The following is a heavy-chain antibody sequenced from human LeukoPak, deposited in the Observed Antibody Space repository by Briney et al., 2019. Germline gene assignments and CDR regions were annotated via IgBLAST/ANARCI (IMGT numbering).Heavy chain of an antibody. V-gene: IGHV1-2*06. CDR1: GYTFTGYY. CDR3: ARVSSSGYYYGY. Sequence: ASVKVSCKASGYTFTGYYMHWVRQAPGQGLEWMGRINPNSGGTNYAQKFQGRVTMTRDTSISTAYMELSRLRSDDTAVYYCARVSSSGYYYGYWGQGTLVTVSS. CDR2: INPNSGGT. D-gene: IGHD3-22*01. J-gene: IGHJ4*02.